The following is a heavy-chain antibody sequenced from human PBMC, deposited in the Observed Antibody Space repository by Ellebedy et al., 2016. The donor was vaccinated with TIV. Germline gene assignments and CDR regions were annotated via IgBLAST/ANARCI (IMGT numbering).Heavy chain of an antibody. Sequence: PGGSLRLSCAASGFTFSEYDMDWVRQAPGKGLEWVGRAQRKVYNYNTKYAASVKDRFTISRDDSRNSMYLQMNSLQTEDTAVYFCARDYWGSCEFWGQGTLVTVSS. CDR1: GFTFSEYD. CDR3: ARDYWGSCEF. V-gene: IGHV3-72*01. J-gene: IGHJ4*02. D-gene: IGHD3-16*01. CDR2: AQRKVYNYNT.